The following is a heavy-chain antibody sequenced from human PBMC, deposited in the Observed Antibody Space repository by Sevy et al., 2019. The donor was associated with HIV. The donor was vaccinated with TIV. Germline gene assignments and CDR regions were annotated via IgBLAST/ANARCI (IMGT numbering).Heavy chain of an antibody. CDR2: ISSSSSYI. J-gene: IGHJ4*02. D-gene: IGHD5-12*01. CDR1: GFTFSSYS. V-gene: IGHV3-21*01. Sequence: GGSLRLSCAASGFTFSSYSMNWVRQAPGKGLEWVSSISSSSSYIYYADSVKGRFTISRDNAKNSLYLQMNSRRAEDTAVYYCARAGWLRDYFDYWGQGTLVTVSS. CDR3: ARAGWLRDYFDY.